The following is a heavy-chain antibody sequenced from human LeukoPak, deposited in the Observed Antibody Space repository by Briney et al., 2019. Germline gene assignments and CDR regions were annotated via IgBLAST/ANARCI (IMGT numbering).Heavy chain of an antibody. J-gene: IGHJ4*02. CDR3: AGDSSGYYLFDY. Sequence: GGSLRLSCAASGFTFSSYSMNWVRQAPGKGLEWVSSISSSSSYIYYADSVKGRFTISRDNAKNSLYLQMNSLRAEDTAVYYCAGDSSGYYLFDYWGQGILVTVSS. D-gene: IGHD3-22*01. CDR1: GFTFSSYS. CDR2: ISSSSSYI. V-gene: IGHV3-21*01.